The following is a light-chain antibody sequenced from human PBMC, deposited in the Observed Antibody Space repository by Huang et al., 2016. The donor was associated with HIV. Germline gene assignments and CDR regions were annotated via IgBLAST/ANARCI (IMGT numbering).Light chain of an antibody. CDR3: QQTYSTPPT. CDR2: AAS. V-gene: IGKV1-39*01. CDR1: QSISTY. J-gene: IGKJ2*01. Sequence: DIQMTQSPSSLSASVGDRVTITCRASQSISTYLNWYQQKPGKAPKLLIYAASSLQSGDPSRFRGSGAGTDFTLTISSLQPEDLETYYCQQTYSTPPTFGQGTKLEIK.